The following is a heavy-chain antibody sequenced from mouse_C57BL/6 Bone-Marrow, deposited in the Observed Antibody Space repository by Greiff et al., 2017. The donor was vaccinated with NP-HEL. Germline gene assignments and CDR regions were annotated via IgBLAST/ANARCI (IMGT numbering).Heavy chain of an antibody. V-gene: IGHV14-4*01. Sequence: VQLQQSGAGLVRPGASVKLSCTASGFNIKDDYMHWVKQRPEQGLEWIGWIDPENGDTEYASKFQGKATITADTSSNTAYLQLSSLTSEDTAVDYCTTNYGSRHFDYWGQGTTLTVSA. CDR1: GFNIKDDY. CDR3: TTNYGSRHFDY. J-gene: IGHJ2*01. CDR2: IDPENGDT. D-gene: IGHD1-1*01.